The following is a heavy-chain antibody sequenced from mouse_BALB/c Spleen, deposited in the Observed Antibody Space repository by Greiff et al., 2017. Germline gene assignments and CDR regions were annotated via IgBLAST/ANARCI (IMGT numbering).Heavy chain of an antibody. D-gene: IGHD1-2*01. CDR3: ARHYYGYGY. Sequence: EVQLQESGGGLVKPGGSLKLSCAASGFTFSSYAMSWVRQTPEKRLEWVATISSGGSYTYYPDSVKGRFTISRDNAKNTLYLQLSSLRSEDTAMYCCARHYYGYGYWGQGTTLTVSS. V-gene: IGHV5-9-3*01. CDR1: GFTFSSYA. CDR2: ISSGGSYT. J-gene: IGHJ2*01.